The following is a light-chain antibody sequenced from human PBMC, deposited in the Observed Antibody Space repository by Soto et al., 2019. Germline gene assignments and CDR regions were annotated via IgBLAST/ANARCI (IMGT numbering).Light chain of an antibody. CDR3: QQYNSFPFT. V-gene: IGKV1-5*03. CDR2: EAS. Sequence: DIQMTQSPSTLSASVGDRVTITCRASQSISSWLAWYQQKPGKAPKVLIYEASILESGVPSRFSGSGSGTEFTLTISSLQPDDFETYYCQQYNSFPFTFGPGTKVDIK. CDR1: QSISSW. J-gene: IGKJ3*01.